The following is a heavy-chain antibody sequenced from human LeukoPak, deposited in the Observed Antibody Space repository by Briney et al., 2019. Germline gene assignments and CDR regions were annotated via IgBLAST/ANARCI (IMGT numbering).Heavy chain of an antibody. CDR1: GFTFSSYS. CDR2: ISSSSSYI. J-gene: IGHJ4*02. V-gene: IGHV3-21*01. Sequence: PGGSLRLSCAASGFTFSSYSMNWVRPAPGRGLEWVSSISSSSSYIYYADSVKGRFPISRDNAKNSLSLQMNSLRAEDPAGYYCVSALHGDYPEFFDYWGQGTLVTLPS. D-gene: IGHD4-17*01. CDR3: VSALHGDYPEFFDY.